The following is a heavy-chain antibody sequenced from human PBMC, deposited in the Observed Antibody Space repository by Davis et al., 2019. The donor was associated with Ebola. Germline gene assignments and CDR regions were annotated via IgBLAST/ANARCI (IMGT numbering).Heavy chain of an antibody. V-gene: IGHV4-59*12. CDR2: IYHSGST. CDR3: ARGQMRSRAFDI. CDR1: GGSISSYY. D-gene: IGHD5-24*01. J-gene: IGHJ3*02. Sequence: SETLSLTCTVSGGSISSYYWSWIRQPPGKGLEWIGEIYHSGSTNYNPSLKSRVTISVDKSKNQFSLKLSSVTAADTAVYYCARGQMRSRAFDIWSQGTMVTVSP.